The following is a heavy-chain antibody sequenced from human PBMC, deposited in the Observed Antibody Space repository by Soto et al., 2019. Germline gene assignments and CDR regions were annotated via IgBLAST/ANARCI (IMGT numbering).Heavy chain of an antibody. D-gene: IGHD6-13*01. J-gene: IGHJ6*02. CDR3: AGLAAHLHYGMDV. Sequence: EVQLVESGGGLIQPGGSLRLSCAASGFTVSSNYMSWVRQAPGKGLEWVSVIYSGGSTYYADSVKGRFTISRDNSKNTLYLQMNSLRAEDTAVYYCAGLAAHLHYGMDVWGQGTTVTVSS. V-gene: IGHV3-53*01. CDR1: GFTVSSNY. CDR2: IYSGGST.